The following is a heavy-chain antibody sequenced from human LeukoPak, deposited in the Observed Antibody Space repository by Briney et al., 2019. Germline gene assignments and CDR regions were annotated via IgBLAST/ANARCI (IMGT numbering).Heavy chain of an antibody. CDR1: GFTLGSFA. Sequence: GGSLGLSCEASGFTLGSFAMSWVRQAPGKGLEWVSGTSGSGYYTYYADSVKGRFTISRDNSKNTLYIEMNSLRAEDTAVYYCAKDGSWGDYYFYFYMDVWGRGTTVTVSS. CDR2: TSGSGYYT. CDR3: AKDGSWGDYYFYFYMDV. V-gene: IGHV3-23*01. J-gene: IGHJ6*03. D-gene: IGHD3-16*01.